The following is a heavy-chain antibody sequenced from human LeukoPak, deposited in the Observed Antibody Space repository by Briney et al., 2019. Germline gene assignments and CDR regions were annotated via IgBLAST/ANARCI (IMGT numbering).Heavy chain of an antibody. V-gene: IGHV3-30*18. CDR1: GFTFSDYG. D-gene: IGHD5-12*01. CDR2: ISDDGSNQ. Sequence: PGRSLRLSCAASGFTFSDYGMHWVRQAPGKGLEWVAVISDDGSNQYYADSVKGRIIISRDNSKNTLYLQMNSLRPEDTAVYYCAKAYGGYSYFDYWGQGTLVTVSS. CDR3: AKAYGGYSYFDY. J-gene: IGHJ4*02.